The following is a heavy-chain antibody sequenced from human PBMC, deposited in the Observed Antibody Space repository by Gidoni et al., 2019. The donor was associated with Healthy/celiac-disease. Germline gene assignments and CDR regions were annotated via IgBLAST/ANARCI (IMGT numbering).Heavy chain of an antibody. D-gene: IGHD5-18*01. CDR3: TTDVTAMSNYYYYYMDV. CDR1: GFTFRNPW. Sequence: EVQLVESGGGLVKPGGSLRLSCAASGFTFRNPWLSWVRKAPGKGLEWVGRIKSKTDGGTTDYAAPVKGRFTISRDDSKNTLYLQMNSLKTEDTAVYYCTTDVTAMSNYYYYYMDVWGKGTTVTVSS. J-gene: IGHJ6*03. CDR2: IKSKTDGGTT. V-gene: IGHV3-15*01.